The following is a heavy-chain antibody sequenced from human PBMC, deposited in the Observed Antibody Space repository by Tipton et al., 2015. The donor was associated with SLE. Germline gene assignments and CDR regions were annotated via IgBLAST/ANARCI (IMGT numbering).Heavy chain of an antibody. J-gene: IGHJ4*02. D-gene: IGHD6-19*01. CDR2: INHSGST. CDR3: ARGRGLDLH. Sequence: LSLTCAVYGGSFSGYYWSWIRQPPGKGLEWIGEINHSGSTNYNPSLKSRVTISVDTSKNQFSLKLSSVTAADTAVYYCARGRGLDLHWGQGTLVTVSS. V-gene: IGHV4-34*01. CDR1: GGSFSGYY.